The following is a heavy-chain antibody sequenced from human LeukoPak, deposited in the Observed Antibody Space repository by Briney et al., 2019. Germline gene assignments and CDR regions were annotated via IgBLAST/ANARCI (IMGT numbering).Heavy chain of an antibody. Sequence: ASVKVSCKASGGTFSSYAISWVRQAPGQGLEWMGGIIPIFGTANYAQKFQGRVTITTDESTSTAYMELSSLRSEDTAVYYCARVSIDSGSRLGRPRESNWFDPWGQGTLVTVSS. CDR1: GGTFSSYA. CDR3: ARVSIDSGSRLGRPRESNWFDP. J-gene: IGHJ5*02. V-gene: IGHV1-69*05. CDR2: IIPIFGTA. D-gene: IGHD1-26*01.